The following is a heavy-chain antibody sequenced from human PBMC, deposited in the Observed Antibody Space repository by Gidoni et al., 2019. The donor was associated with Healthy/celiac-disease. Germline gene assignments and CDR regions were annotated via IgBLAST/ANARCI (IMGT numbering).Heavy chain of an antibody. Sequence: QVQLQESGPGLVKPSETLSLTCPVSGGSISSYYWSWIRQPPGKGLEWIGYIYYSGSTNYNPSLKSRVTISVDTSKNQFSLKLSSVTAADTAVYYCASVYCGGDCYPVYWGQGTLVTVSS. D-gene: IGHD2-21*01. V-gene: IGHV4-59*01. J-gene: IGHJ4*02. CDR1: GGSISSYY. CDR3: ASVYCGGDCYPVY. CDR2: IYYSGST.